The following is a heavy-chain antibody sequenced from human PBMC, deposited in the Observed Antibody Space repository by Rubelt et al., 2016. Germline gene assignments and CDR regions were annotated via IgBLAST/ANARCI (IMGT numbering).Heavy chain of an antibody. D-gene: IGHD4-17*01. Sequence: EVQLLESGGGLVQPGGSLRLSCAASGFTFSSYAMSWVRQAPGKGLEWVSAISGSGGSTYYADSVKGRFTSPRDNSKNTLYLQMNSLRAEDTAVYYCAKATVTTTNFDYWGQGTLVTVSS. CDR1: GFTFSSYA. V-gene: IGHV3-23*01. CDR3: AKATVTTTNFDY. J-gene: IGHJ4*02. CDR2: ISGSGGST.